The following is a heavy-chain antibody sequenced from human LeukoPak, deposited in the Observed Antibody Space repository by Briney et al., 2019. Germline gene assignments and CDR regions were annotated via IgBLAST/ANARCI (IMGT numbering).Heavy chain of an antibody. CDR3: ARVRDDDYYYGMDV. CDR1: GYTFTGYY. V-gene: IGHV1-2*02. J-gene: IGHJ6*02. Sequence: ASVKVSCKAPGYTFTGYYMHWVRQAPGQGLEWMGWINPNSGGTNYAQKFQGRVTMTRDTSISTAYMELSRLRSDDTAVYYCARVRDDDYYYGMDVWGQGTTVTVSS. CDR2: INPNSGGT. D-gene: IGHD3-10*01.